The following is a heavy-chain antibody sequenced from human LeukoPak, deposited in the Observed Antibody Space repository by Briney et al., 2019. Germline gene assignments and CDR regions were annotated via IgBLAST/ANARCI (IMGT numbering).Heavy chain of an antibody. Sequence: PGRSLRLSCAASGFTFSNYDMHWVRQAPGKGLEWVAFISNDGTNKYYADSVKGRFTFSRDNSKYTLYLQMNSLRAEDTAVYYCAKGSSSGTVDYWGQGTLVAVSS. V-gene: IGHV3-30*18. CDR2: ISNDGTNK. J-gene: IGHJ4*02. CDR1: GFTFSNYD. CDR3: AKGSSSGTVDY. D-gene: IGHD3-22*01.